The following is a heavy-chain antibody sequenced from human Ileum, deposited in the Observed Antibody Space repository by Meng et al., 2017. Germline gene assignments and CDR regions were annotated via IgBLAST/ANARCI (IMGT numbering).Heavy chain of an antibody. D-gene: IGHD4-17*01. CDR1: DGSIRSNY. CDR3: ARELMVNTNAFDL. Sequence: GSLRLSCTVSDGSIRSNYWNWIRQSAGKGLEWIGRIYTAGGTIYNPSFESRVTMSVDTSNNQVSLNMNSVTAADTAVYYCARELMVNTNAFDLWGQGTLVTVSS. V-gene: IGHV4-4*07. CDR2: IYTAGGT. J-gene: IGHJ3*01.